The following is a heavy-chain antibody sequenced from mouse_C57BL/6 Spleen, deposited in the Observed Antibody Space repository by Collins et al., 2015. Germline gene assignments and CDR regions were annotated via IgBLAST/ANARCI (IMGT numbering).Heavy chain of an antibody. Sequence: QVQLQQPGAELVKPGASVKMSCKASGYTFTSYWITWVKQRPGQGLEWIGDIYPGSGSTNYNEKFKSKATLTVDTSSSTAYMQLSSLTSEDSAVYYCARSAPYYGSSYDAMDYWGQGTSVTVSS. V-gene: IGHV1-55*01. CDR3: ARSAPYYGSSYDAMDY. CDR1: GYTFTSYW. D-gene: IGHD1-1*01. J-gene: IGHJ4*01. CDR2: IYPGSGST.